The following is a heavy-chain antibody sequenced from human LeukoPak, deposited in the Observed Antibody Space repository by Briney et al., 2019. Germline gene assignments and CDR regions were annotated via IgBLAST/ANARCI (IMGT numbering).Heavy chain of an antibody. D-gene: IGHD6-13*01. CDR1: GGSISSYY. Sequence: SETLSLTCTVSGGSISSYYWSWIRQPPGKGLEWIGYIYYSGSTNYNPSLKSRVTISVDTSKNQFSLKLSSVTAADTAVYYCARGSIAAAGIYSYWGQGTLVTVSS. J-gene: IGHJ4*02. CDR2: IYYSGST. CDR3: ARGSIAAAGIYSY. V-gene: IGHV4-59*01.